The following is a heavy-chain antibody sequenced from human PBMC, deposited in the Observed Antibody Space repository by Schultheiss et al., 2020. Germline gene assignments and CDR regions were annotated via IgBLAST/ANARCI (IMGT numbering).Heavy chain of an antibody. J-gene: IGHJ4*02. D-gene: IGHD1-1*01. CDR1: GFNFSAYS. CDR2: ISRSGTSI. Sequence: GGSLRLSCEASGFNFSAYSMNWVRQAPGRGLEWVSHISRSGTSIFYADSVRGRFTISRDNSKNSLYLEMNSLRDDDTAVYFCARDRGAERQLWLDFWGQGNLVTVSS. V-gene: IGHV3-48*02. CDR3: ARDRGAERQLWLDF.